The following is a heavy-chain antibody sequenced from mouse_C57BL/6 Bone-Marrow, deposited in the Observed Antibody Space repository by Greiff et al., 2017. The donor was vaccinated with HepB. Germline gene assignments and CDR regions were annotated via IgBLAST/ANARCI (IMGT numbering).Heavy chain of an antibody. Sequence: QVQLQQPGAELVMPGASVKLSCKASGYTFTSYWMHWVKQRPGQGLEWIGEIDPSDSYTNYNQKFKGKSTLTVDKSSSTAYMQLSSLTSEDSAVYYCARCYYGSGYGAMDYWGQGTSVTVSS. CDR2: IDPSDSYT. J-gene: IGHJ4*01. CDR1: GYTFTSYW. D-gene: IGHD1-1*01. V-gene: IGHV1-69*01. CDR3: ARCYYGSGYGAMDY.